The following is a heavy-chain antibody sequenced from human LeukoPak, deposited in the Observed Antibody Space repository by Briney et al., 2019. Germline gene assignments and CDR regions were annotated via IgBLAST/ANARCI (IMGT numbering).Heavy chain of an antibody. V-gene: IGHV4-38-2*02. J-gene: IGHJ3*02. CDR1: AYSISSGYY. CDR2: IYYSGST. CDR3: AREGARWEPSFSAFDI. D-gene: IGHD1-26*01. Sequence: SETLSLTCIVSAYSISSGYYWGWIRQPPGKGLEWIGSIYYSGSTYYNPSLKSRVTISVDTSKNQFSLKLSSVTAADTAVYYCAREGARWEPSFSAFDIWGQGTMVTVSS.